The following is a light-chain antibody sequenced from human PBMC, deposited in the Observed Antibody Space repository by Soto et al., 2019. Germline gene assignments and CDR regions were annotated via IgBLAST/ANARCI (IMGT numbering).Light chain of an antibody. V-gene: IGLV2-14*01. CDR1: NSDIGFYNY. J-gene: IGLJ1*01. CDR3: SSYTSSSPLYV. Sequence: QSALTQPASVSGSPGQSITISCTGTNSDIGFYNYVSWYQQHPGEAPKLIIYEVAKRPSGVSSRFSGSKSGNTASLTISGLQAEDEADYHCSSYTSSSPLYVFGTETKLTVL. CDR2: EVA.